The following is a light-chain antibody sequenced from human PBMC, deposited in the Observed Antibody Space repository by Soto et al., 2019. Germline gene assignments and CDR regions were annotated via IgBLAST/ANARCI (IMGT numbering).Light chain of an antibody. J-gene: IGKJ5*01. CDR3: QQRSNWPPIT. Sequence: EIVLTKSPGTLSLSHGERATLSCRASQSVSSSYLAWYQQKPGQAPRLLIYGASSRATGIPDRFSGSGSGTDFTLTISRLEPEDFAVYYCQQRSNWPPITFGQGTRLEIK. V-gene: IGKV3D-20*02. CDR1: QSVSSSY. CDR2: GAS.